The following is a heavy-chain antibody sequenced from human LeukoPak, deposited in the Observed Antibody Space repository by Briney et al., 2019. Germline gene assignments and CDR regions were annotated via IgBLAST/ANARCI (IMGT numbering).Heavy chain of an antibody. CDR3: ARGPIQLPYNWFDP. D-gene: IGHD5-18*01. J-gene: IGHJ5*02. Sequence: GASVKVSCKASGYTFTSYGISWVRQAPGQGLEWMGCISAYNGNTNYAQKLQGRVTMTTDTSTSTAYMELRSLRSHDTAVYYCARGPIQLPYNWFDPWGQGTLVTVSS. CDR2: ISAYNGNT. V-gene: IGHV1-18*01. CDR1: GYTFTSYG.